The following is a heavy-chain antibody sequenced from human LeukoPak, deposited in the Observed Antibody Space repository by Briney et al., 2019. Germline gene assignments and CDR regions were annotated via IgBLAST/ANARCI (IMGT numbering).Heavy chain of an antibody. CDR2: MNPNSGGT. CDR3: ARWDIVVVTNSFDS. CDR1: GYTFTSYD. Sequence: GASVKVSCKASGYTFTSYDINWVRQATGQGLEWMGWMNPNSGGTNYAQKFQGRVTMTRDTSISTVYMELSRLISDDTAVYYCARWDIVVVTNSFDSWGQGTLVTVSS. J-gene: IGHJ4*02. D-gene: IGHD2-2*01. V-gene: IGHV1-2*02.